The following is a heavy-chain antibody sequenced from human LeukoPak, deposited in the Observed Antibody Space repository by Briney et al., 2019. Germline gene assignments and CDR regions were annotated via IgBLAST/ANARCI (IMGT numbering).Heavy chain of an antibody. CDR2: IYYSGST. J-gene: IGHJ5*02. Sequence: SETLPLTCTVSGGSISSSSYYWGWIRQPPGKGLEWIGSIYYSGSTYYNPSLKSRVTISVDTSKNQFSLKLSSVTAADTAVYYCARDSWRLNWFDPWGQGTLVTLSS. V-gene: IGHV4-39*07. CDR3: ARDSWRLNWFDP. CDR1: GGSISSSSYY.